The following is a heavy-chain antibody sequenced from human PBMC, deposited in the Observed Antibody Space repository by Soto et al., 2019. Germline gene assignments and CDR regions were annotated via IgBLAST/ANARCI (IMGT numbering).Heavy chain of an antibody. CDR3: ASDEDHGSGLSGGMDV. CDR1: GGSISSDDFF. D-gene: IGHD3-10*01. CDR2: IYHSGTT. Sequence: QVQLQESGPGLVKPSETLSLSCNVSGGSISSDDFFWSWVRQHPARGLEWIGYIYHSGTTYYNPSLQSRITMSVDTSKSQFSLKLRSVTAADTAFYFCASDEDHGSGLSGGMDVWGQGTAVTVS. V-gene: IGHV4-31*03. J-gene: IGHJ6*02.